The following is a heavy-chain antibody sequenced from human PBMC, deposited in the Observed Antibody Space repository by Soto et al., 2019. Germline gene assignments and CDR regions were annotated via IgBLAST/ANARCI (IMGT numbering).Heavy chain of an antibody. Sequence: EVQLVESGGGLVQPGGSLRLSCAASGLTVSSNSMCAVRQAPGRGLERVSVMYSGGSTSYADSVKGRFIISRGKYKNTRYLQMESRRVEVAAVDYCARDSSLHQPLCCDRDVWGQGTTVTVSS. CDR3: ARDSSLHQPLCCDRDV. V-gene: IGHV3-66*01. D-gene: IGHD2-2*01. CDR2: MYSGGST. J-gene: IGHJ6*02. CDR1: GLTVSSNS.